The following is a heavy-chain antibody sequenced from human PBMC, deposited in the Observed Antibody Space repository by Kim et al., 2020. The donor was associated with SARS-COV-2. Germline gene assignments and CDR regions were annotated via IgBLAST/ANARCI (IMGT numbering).Heavy chain of an antibody. CDR2: ISGDKGNT. J-gene: IGHJ3*01. CDR1: GYTFTSYA. D-gene: IGHD3-10*01. V-gene: IGHV1-3*01. Sequence: ASVKVSCKASGYTFTSYAMHWVRQAPGQRLEWMGWISGDKGNTKYSQKFQDRLIITRDTSASTAYMELNSLRSEDTAMYYCATDRWGVESLDLWGQGTVVTVSS. CDR3: ATDRWGVESLDL.